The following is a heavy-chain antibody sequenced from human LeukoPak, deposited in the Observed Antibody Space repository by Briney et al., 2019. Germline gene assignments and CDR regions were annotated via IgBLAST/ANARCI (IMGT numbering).Heavy chain of an antibody. CDR2: INPNSGGT. CDR3: ARDHVTIFGVEYGMDV. D-gene: IGHD3-3*01. V-gene: IGHV1-2*02. J-gene: IGHJ6*02. CDR1: GYTFTGYY. Sequence: GASVKVSCKASGYTFTGYYMHWVRQAPGQGLEWMGWINPNSGGTNYAQKFQGRVTMTRDTSISTAYMELSRLRSDDTAVYYCARDHVTIFGVEYGMDVGGQGTTVTVSS.